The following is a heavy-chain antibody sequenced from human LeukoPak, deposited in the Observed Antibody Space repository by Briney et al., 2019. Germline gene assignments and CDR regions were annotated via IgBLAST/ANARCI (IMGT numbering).Heavy chain of an antibody. Sequence: GGSLRLSCAASGFTFSNYWMSWVRQAPGKGLEWVANIKQDGSEKYYVDSVKGRFTISRDNAKNSLYLQMNSLRAEDTAVYYCARRMGTFIPSYYFDYWGQGTLVTVSS. CDR2: IKQDGSEK. CDR3: ARRMGTFIPSYYFDY. V-gene: IGHV3-7*01. CDR1: GFTFSNYW. J-gene: IGHJ4*02. D-gene: IGHD1-7*01.